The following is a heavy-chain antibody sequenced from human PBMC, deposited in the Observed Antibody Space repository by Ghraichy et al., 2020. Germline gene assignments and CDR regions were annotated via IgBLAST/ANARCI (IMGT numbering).Heavy chain of an antibody. D-gene: IGHD4-17*01. CDR3: ARDERYGDYGNNWFDP. CDR2: INHSGST. J-gene: IGHJ5*02. Sequence: SETLSLTCAVYGGSFSGYYWSWIRQPPGKGLEWIGEINHSGSTNYNPSLKSRVTISVDTSKNQFSLKLSSVTAADTAVYYCARDERYGDYGNNWFDPWGQGTLVTVSS. V-gene: IGHV4-34*01. CDR1: GGSFSGYY.